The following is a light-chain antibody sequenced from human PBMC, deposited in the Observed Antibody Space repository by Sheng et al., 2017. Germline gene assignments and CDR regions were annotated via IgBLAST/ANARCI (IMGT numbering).Light chain of an antibody. V-gene: IGKV1-16*01. J-gene: IGKJ2*01. Sequence: DIQMTQSPSSLSAFVGDKVTITCQASQDIRKYLNWYQQKPGKAPKLLIYTASSLQSGVPSRFSGSGSGTDFTLTISTLQPEDFATYYCQQYNSYPHIFGPGTKLEI. CDR2: TAS. CDR3: QQYNSYPHI. CDR1: QDIRKY.